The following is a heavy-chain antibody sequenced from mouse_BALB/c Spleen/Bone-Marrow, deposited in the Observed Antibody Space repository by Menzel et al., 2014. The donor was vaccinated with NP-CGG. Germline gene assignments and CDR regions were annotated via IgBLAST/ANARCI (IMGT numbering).Heavy chain of an antibody. J-gene: IGHJ3*01. CDR2: FHPYNDDT. Sequence: VQRVESGAELVKPGASVKMSCKAFGYTFXTYPIEWMKQNHGKSLEWIGNFHPYNDDTKYNEKFKGKAKLTVEKSSSTVFWELSGLNFDAVGVYYWTGGGGFAYWGQGTLVTVSA. CDR3: TGGGGFAY. V-gene: IGHV1-47*01. CDR1: GYTFXTYP.